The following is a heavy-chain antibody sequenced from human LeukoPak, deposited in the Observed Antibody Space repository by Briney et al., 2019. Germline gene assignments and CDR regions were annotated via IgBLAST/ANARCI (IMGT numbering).Heavy chain of an antibody. J-gene: IGHJ6*02. D-gene: IGHD2-15*01. CDR3: AKVGGYCSGGTCYSAYYYGLDV. CDR2: MSYAGSDK. V-gene: IGHV3-30*18. CDR1: GFSFSTFG. Sequence: PGRSLRLSCAASGFSFSTFGMHWVRQAPGKGLQWVAAMSYAGSDKYYTDSLKGRFTISRDNSKNTLYLQMNSLRSEDTAVYYCAKVGGYCSGGTCYSAYYYGLDVWGQGTTVTVSS.